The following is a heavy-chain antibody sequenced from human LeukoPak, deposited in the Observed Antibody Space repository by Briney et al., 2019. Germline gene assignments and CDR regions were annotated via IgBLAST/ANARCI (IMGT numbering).Heavy chain of an antibody. CDR3: ARGVVVVVPAAMPGYYYYYGMDV. Sequence: PLASVKVSCKASGGTFSSYAISWVRQAPGQGLGWMGGIIPIFGTANYAQKFQGRVTITADKSTSTAYMELSSLRSEDTAVYYCARGVVVVVPAAMPGYYYYYGMDVWGKGTTVTVSS. CDR1: GGTFSSYA. D-gene: IGHD2-2*01. CDR2: IIPIFGTA. J-gene: IGHJ6*04. V-gene: IGHV1-69*06.